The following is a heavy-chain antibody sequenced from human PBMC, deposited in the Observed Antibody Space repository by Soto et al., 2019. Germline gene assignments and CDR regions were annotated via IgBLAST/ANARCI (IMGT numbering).Heavy chain of an antibody. CDR2: ISWDGGST. CDR3: AKDMGSSGWYYYYYGMDV. V-gene: IGHV3-43*01. D-gene: IGHD6-19*01. J-gene: IGHJ6*02. Sequence: GGSLRLSCAASGFTFDDYTMHWVRQAPGKGLEWVSLISWDGGSTYYADSVKGRFTISRDNSKNSLYLQMNSLRTEDTALYYCAKDMGSSGWYYYYYGMDVWGQGTTVTVPS. CDR1: GFTFDDYT.